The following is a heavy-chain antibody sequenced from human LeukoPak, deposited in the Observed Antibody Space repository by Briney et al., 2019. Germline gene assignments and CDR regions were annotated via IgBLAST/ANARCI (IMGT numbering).Heavy chain of an antibody. CDR3: ARSHSSSWYPDSDNWFDP. Sequence: SGTLSLTCAVSGGSISSSNWWSWVRQPPGKGLEWIGVIYHSGSTNYNPSLKSRVTISVDKSKNQFSLKLSSVTAADTAVYYCARSHSSSWYPDSDNWFDPGGQGTLVTVSS. J-gene: IGHJ5*02. V-gene: IGHV4-4*02. CDR1: GGSISSSNW. D-gene: IGHD6-13*01. CDR2: IYHSGST.